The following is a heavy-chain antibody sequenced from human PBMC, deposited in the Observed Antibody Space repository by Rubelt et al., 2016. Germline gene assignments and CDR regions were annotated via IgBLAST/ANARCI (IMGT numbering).Heavy chain of an antibody. CDR3: ATGPVGGWSEY. CDR1: GYTFTHDV. V-gene: IGHV1-3*01. Sequence: QVQLVQPGAEVRKPGASVKVSCKASGYTFTHDVIHWVRQAPGQRPEWLGWFNAESGTTGYSERFRVGVRVTREAAGRAGDRELSSLGSGGAGVYCCATGPVGGWSEYWGQGTKVTVSS. J-gene: IGHJ4*01. D-gene: IGHD6-19*01. CDR2: FNAESGTT.